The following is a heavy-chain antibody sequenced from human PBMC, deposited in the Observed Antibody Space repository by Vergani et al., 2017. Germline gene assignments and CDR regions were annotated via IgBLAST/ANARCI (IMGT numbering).Heavy chain of an antibody. CDR1: GFTFSTHG. CDR3: ATDGGNYDLGISRGNS. Sequence: QVQLVESGGGVVQPGRSLRLSCAASGFTFSTHGMLWVRQAPGKGLEWVAIIWYDGSKKYYADSVKGRFTVSRDDSKNKLYLQMSSLRVEDTAIYYCATDGGNYDLGISRGNSWVQGTLVTVSS. D-gene: IGHD3/OR15-3a*01. CDR2: IWYDGSKK. J-gene: IGHJ4*02. V-gene: IGHV3-33*03.